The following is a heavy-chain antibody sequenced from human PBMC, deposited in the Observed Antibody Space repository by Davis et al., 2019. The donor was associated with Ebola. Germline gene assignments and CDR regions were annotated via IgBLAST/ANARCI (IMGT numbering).Heavy chain of an antibody. J-gene: IGHJ6*04. CDR3: ARDRGIVVVPAAIGYYYYGMDV. CDR1: GYTFTSYG. Sequence: AASVKVSCKASGYTFTSYGITWVRQAPGQGLEWMGRISAYNGNTNYAQKVQGRVTMTTDTTTTTAYMELRSLRSDDTAVYYCARDRGIVVVPAAIGYYYYGMDVWGKGTTVTVSS. CDR2: ISAYNGNT. V-gene: IGHV1-18*04. D-gene: IGHD2-2*02.